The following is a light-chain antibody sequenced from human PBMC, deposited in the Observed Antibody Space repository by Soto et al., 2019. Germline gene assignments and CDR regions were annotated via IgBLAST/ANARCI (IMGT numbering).Light chain of an antibody. Sequence: QSVLTQPPSVSAAPGQKVTISCSGSSSNIGNNYVSWYQQLPGTAPKLLIYENNKRPSGIPDRFSGSKSGTSATLGITGLQTGDEADYYCGTWDSSLSAHYVFGTGT. J-gene: IGLJ1*01. CDR2: ENN. CDR3: GTWDSSLSAHYV. CDR1: SSNIGNNY. V-gene: IGLV1-51*02.